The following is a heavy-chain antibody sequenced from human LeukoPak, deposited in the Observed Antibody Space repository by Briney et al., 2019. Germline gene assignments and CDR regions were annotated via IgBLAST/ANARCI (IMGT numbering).Heavy chain of an antibody. CDR1: GGSFSGYY. CDR3: ARARPELHIVVVTAIRSGYWFDP. J-gene: IGHJ5*02. Sequence: PSETLSLTCAVYGGSFSGYYWSWIRQPPGKGLEWIGEINHSGSTNHNPSLKSRVTISVDTSKNQFSLKLSSVTAADTAAYYCARARPELHIVVVTAIRSGYWFDPWGQGTLVTVSS. D-gene: IGHD2-21*02. V-gene: IGHV4-34*01. CDR2: INHSGST.